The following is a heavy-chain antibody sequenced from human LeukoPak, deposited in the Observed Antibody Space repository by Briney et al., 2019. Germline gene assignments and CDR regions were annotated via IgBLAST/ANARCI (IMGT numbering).Heavy chain of an antibody. J-gene: IGHJ6*04. CDR3: VRGIAKIIGLDYYYYGMDV. CDR1: GGTFSSYA. CDR2: IIPIFGTA. D-gene: IGHD2/OR15-2a*01. V-gene: IGHV1-69*13. Sequence: GASVKVSCKASGGTFSSYAISWVRQAPGQGLEWMGGIIPIFGTANYAQKFQGRVTITADESTSTAYMELSSLRSEDTAVYYCVRGIAKIIGLDYYYYGMDVWGKGTTVTVSS.